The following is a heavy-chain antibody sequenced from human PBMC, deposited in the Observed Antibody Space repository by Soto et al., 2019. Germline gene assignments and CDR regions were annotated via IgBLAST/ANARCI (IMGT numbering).Heavy chain of an antibody. CDR1: GGTFSRNT. D-gene: IGHD3-22*01. V-gene: IGHV1-69*13. CDR2: IMPIFGSA. CDR3: ARQFDSDTTGYYYAY. J-gene: IGHJ4*02. Sequence: ASVKVSCKASGGTFSRNTISWVRQAPGQGLEWMGGIMPIFGSANYAQKFQGGVTITADENTRTVYMELSRLRSEDTAVYYCARQFDSDTTGYYYAYWGQGTLVTV.